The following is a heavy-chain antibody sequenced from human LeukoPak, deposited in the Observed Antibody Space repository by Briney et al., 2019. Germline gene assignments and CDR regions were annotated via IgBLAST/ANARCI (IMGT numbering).Heavy chain of an antibody. J-gene: IGHJ4*02. CDR3: AKEAVVGEWTGYFDY. CDR2: ISWNSGSI. CDR1: GFTFDDYA. D-gene: IGHD3/OR15-3a*01. Sequence: GGSLRLSCAASGFTFDDYAMHWVRQAPGKGLEWVSGISWNSGSIGYADSVKGRFTISRDNAKNPLYLQMNSLRAEDTALYYCAKEAVVGEWTGYFDYWGQGTLVTVSS. V-gene: IGHV3-9*01.